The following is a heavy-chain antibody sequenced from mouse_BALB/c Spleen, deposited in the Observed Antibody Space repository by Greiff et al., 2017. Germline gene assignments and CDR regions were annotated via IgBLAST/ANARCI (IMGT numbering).Heavy chain of an antibody. J-gene: IGHJ1*01. D-gene: IGHD3-3*01. CDR3: AGGTWYFDG. V-gene: IGHV5-12-2*01. CDR2: ISNGGGST. Sequence: EVKVVESGGGLVQPGGSLKLSCAASGFSFSSYTMSWVRQTPEKRLGWVAYISNGGGSTYYPDTVKGRFTISRDNAKNTLYLQMSSLNSEDTAMYYCAGGTWYFDGWGEGTTVTVSS. CDR1: GFSFSSYT.